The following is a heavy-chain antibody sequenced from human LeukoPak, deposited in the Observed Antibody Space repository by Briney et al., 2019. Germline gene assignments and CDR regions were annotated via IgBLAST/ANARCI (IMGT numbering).Heavy chain of an antibody. CDR3: ARDSGSGSFLPSFDY. J-gene: IGHJ4*02. Sequence: DSVKGRFTISRDNAKNSLYLQMNRLRAEDTAVYYCARDSGSGSFLPSFDYWGQGTLVTVSS. V-gene: IGHV3-11*06. D-gene: IGHD3-10*01.